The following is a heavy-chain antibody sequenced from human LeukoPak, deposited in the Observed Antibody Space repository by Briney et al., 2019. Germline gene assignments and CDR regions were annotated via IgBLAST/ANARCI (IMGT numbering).Heavy chain of an antibody. J-gene: IGHJ6*02. CDR1: GGSISSYY. D-gene: IGHD5-18*01. CDR2: IYYSGST. Sequence: SETLSLTCTVSGGSISSYYWSWIRQPPGKGLEWIGYIYYSGSTNYNPSLKIRVTISVDTSKNRFSLKLSSVTAADTAVYYCARESGYSYGYGPDYYYYGMDVWGQGTTVTVSS. V-gene: IGHV4-59*01. CDR3: ARESGYSYGYGPDYYYYGMDV.